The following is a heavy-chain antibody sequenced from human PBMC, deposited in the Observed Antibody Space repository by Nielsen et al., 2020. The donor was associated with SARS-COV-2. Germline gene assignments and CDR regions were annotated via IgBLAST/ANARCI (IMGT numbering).Heavy chain of an antibody. D-gene: IGHD5-18*01. Sequence: ASVEVSCKASGYTFTSYGISWVRQAPGQGLEWMGWISAYNGNTNYAQQLQGRVTMTTDTSTSTAHMELRSLRSDDTAVYYCARDYSFGRPFDYWGQGTLVTVSS. J-gene: IGHJ4*02. V-gene: IGHV1-18*01. CDR1: GYTFTSYG. CDR3: ARDYSFGRPFDY. CDR2: ISAYNGNT.